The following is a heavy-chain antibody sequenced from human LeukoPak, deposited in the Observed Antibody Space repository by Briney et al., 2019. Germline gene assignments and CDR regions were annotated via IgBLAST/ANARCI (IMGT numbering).Heavy chain of an antibody. Sequence: ASVKVSCKASGYSFTSYGISWVRQAPVQGLEWMGWISADNGNTNYAQKLQGRVTMTTDTSTSTAYMELRSLRSDDTAMYYCARSDTAYSSTWYSYWGQGTLVTVSS. CDR3: ARSDTAYSSTWYSY. V-gene: IGHV1-18*01. D-gene: IGHD6-13*01. CDR2: ISADNGNT. J-gene: IGHJ4*02. CDR1: GYSFTSYG.